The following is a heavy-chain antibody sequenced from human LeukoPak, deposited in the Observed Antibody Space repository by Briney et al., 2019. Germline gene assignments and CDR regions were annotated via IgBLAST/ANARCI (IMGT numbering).Heavy chain of an antibody. J-gene: IGHJ5*02. V-gene: IGHV1-2*02. CDR2: INPNSGGT. CDR1: GYTFTSYD. CDR3: ARDLTSGVVVVAATENWFDP. D-gene: IGHD2-15*01. Sequence: ASVKVSCKASGYTFTSYDINWVRQATGQGLEWMGWINPNSGGTNYAQKFQGRVTTTRDTSISTAYMELSRLRSDDTAVYYCARDLTSGVVVVAATENWFDPWGQGTLVTVSS.